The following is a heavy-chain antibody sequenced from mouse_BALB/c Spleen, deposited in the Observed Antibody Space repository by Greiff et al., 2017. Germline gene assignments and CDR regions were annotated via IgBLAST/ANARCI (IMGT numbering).Heavy chain of an antibody. D-gene: IGHD1-1*02. CDR1: GYSFTGYT. V-gene: IGHV1-18*01. J-gene: IGHJ4*01. Sequence: EVKLMESGPELVKPGASMKISCKASGYSFTGYTMNWVKQSHGKNLEWIGLINPYNGGTSYNQKFKGKATLTVDKSSSTAYMELLSLTSEDSAVYYCARRGYGPYYYAMDYWGQGTSVTVSS. CDR2: INPYNGGT. CDR3: ARRGYGPYYYAMDY.